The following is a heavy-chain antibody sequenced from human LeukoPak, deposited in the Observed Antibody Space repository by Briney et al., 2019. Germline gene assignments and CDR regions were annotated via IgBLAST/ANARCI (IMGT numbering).Heavy chain of an antibody. CDR1: GGSIASSNW. CDR3: AVFGVVDY. V-gene: IGHV4-4*02. D-gene: IGHD3-3*01. CDR2: IYHTGST. J-gene: IGHJ4*02. Sequence: KPSETLSLTCAVSGGSIASSNWWTWVRQPPGKGLEWIGEIYHTGSTNYNPPLKSRVTISVDKSKNQFSLRLSSVTAADTAVYYCAVFGVVDYWGQGTLVTVSS.